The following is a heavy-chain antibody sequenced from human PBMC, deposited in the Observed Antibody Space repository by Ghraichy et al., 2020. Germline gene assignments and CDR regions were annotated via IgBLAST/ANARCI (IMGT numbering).Heavy chain of an antibody. CDR3: ARDRCSSTSCYYDFDY. Sequence: GVLNISCAASGFTFSSYSMNWVRQAPGKGLEWVSSISSSSSYIYYADSVKGRFTISRDNAKNSLYLQMNSLRAEDTAVYYCARDRCSSTSCYYDFDYWGQGTLVTVSS. CDR2: ISSSSSYI. V-gene: IGHV3-21*01. D-gene: IGHD2-2*01. CDR1: GFTFSSYS. J-gene: IGHJ4*02.